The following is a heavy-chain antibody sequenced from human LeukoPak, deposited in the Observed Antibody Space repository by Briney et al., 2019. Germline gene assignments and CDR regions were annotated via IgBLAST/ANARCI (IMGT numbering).Heavy chain of an antibody. CDR1: GGSFSGYY. D-gene: IGHD5-18*01. CDR3: ARGQGTAMVTYYYDIDG. Sequence: SETLSLICAVYGGSFSGYYWSWIRQPPGKGLEWIGEINHSGSTNYNPSLKSRVTISVDTSKNQFSLKLSSVTAADTAVYYCARGQGTAMVTYYYDIDGWGKGTTVTVS. J-gene: IGHJ6*03. CDR2: INHSGST. V-gene: IGHV4-34*01.